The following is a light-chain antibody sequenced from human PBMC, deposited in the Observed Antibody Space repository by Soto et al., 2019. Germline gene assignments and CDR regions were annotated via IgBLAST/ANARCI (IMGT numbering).Light chain of an antibody. V-gene: IGLV2-14*01. J-gene: IGLJ1*01. CDR2: EVS. CDR3: GSYTSSSTYV. CDR1: SSDVGGYNY. Sequence: QSALTQPASVSGSPGQSITISCTGTSSDVGGYNYVSWYQQHPGKAPKLMIYEVSNRPSGISNRFSGSRSGNTASLSISGLQAEDEADYYCGSYTSSSTYVFGIGTKLTVL.